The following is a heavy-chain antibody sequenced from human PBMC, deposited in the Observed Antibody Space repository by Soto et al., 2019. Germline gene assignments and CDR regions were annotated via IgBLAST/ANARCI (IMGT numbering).Heavy chain of an antibody. CDR2: IYSGGST. CDR1: GFTVSSNY. D-gene: IGHD2-8*01. Sequence: LRLSCAASGFTVSSNYMSWVRQAPGKGLEWVSVIYSGGSTYYADSVKGRSTISRDNSKNTLYLQMNSLRAEDTAVYYCGGVYYYYGMDVWGQGTTVTVSS. J-gene: IGHJ6*02. CDR3: GGVYYYYGMDV. V-gene: IGHV3-53*01.